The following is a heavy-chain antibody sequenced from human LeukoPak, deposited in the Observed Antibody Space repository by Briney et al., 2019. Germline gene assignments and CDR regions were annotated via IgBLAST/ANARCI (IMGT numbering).Heavy chain of an antibody. J-gene: IGHJ4*02. D-gene: IGHD3-22*01. Sequence: PGGSLRLSCAASGFTFSSYSMNWVRQAPGKGLEWVSYISSSSSTIYYADSVKGRFTISRDNAKKSLYLQMNSLSVEDTAVYYCARGEYYESSGYYHYDYWGQGTLVTVSS. V-gene: IGHV3-48*04. CDR3: ARGEYYESSGYYHYDY. CDR1: GFTFSSYS. CDR2: ISSSSSTI.